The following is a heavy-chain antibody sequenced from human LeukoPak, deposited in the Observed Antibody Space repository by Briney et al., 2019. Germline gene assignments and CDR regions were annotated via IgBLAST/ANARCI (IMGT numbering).Heavy chain of an antibody. CDR3: SSALNRYGDWDY. CDR1: GFTFGDYA. D-gene: IGHD4-17*01. V-gene: IGHV3-49*03. Sequence: GGSPRLSCTTSGFTFGDYAVSWFRQAPGQGLEWVGFIRSYIYGGTIEYAASAKGRFTFSRDDSKSIAYLQMNSLKTEDTGVYYCSSALNRYGDWDYWGQGTLVTVSS. J-gene: IGHJ4*02. CDR2: IRSYIYGGTI.